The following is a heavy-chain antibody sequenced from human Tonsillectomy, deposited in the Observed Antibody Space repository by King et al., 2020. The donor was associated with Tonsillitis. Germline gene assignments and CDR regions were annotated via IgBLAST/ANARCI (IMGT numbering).Heavy chain of an antibody. D-gene: IGHD6-13*01. CDR2: IYSGGSST. CDR1: GFTFSSYA. V-gene: IGHV3-23*03. CDR3: AKAEAYSSSWYPPLPMDV. J-gene: IGHJ6*02. Sequence: VQLVESGGGLVQPGGSLRLSCAASGFTFSSYAMSWVRQAPGKGLEWVSVIYSGGSSTYYADSVKGRFTISRDNSKNTLYLQMNSLRAEDTAVYYCAKAEAYSSSWYPPLPMDVWGQGTTVTVSS.